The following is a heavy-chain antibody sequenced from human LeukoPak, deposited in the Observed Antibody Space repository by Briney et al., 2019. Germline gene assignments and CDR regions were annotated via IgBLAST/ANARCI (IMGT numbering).Heavy chain of an antibody. CDR2: IYHSGST. D-gene: IGHD4-23*01. CDR1: GYSISSGYY. Sequence: SETLSLTCTVSGYSISSGYYWGWIRQPPGKGLEWIGSIYHSGSTYYNPSLKSRVTMSVDTSKNQFSLKLSSVTAADTAVYYCARDGGLYGGNRWFDPWGQGTLVTVSS. J-gene: IGHJ5*02. V-gene: IGHV4-38-2*02. CDR3: ARDGGLYGGNRWFDP.